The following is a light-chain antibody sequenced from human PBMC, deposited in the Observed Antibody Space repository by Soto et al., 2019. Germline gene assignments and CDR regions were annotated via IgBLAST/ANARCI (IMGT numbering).Light chain of an antibody. CDR1: SSNIGAGYV. CDR2: GNS. Sequence: QSALTQPPSVSGAPGQRVTISCTGSSSNIGAGYVVHWYQQLPGTAPKLLIYGNSNRPSGVPDRFSGSKSGTSASLAITGLQAEDEADYYCQPYDSSLSGWVFGGGTKLTVL. J-gene: IGLJ3*02. CDR3: QPYDSSLSGWV. V-gene: IGLV1-40*01.